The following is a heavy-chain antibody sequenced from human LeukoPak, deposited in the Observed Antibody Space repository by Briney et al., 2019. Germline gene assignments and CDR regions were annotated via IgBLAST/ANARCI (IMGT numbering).Heavy chain of an antibody. J-gene: IGHJ4*02. V-gene: IGHV3-23*01. Sequence: GGSLRLSCAASGFTFSSSAMSWVRQVPGKGLEWVSGISASGGSTYYADSVRGRFTISRDNSKNTLYVQMNSLRDEDTAVYYCAKGSSPFDYWGQGTLVTVSS. CDR1: GFTFSSSA. D-gene: IGHD6-13*01. CDR2: ISASGGST. CDR3: AKGSSPFDY.